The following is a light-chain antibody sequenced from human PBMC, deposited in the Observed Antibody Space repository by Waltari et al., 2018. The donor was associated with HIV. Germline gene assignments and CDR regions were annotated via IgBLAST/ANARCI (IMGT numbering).Light chain of an antibody. V-gene: IGLV3-25*03. Sequence: SYELTQPPSVSVSPGQTARITCSGDALPKQYAYWYPQRPGQAPVLVIDKDTERPSGIPERFSGSSSGTTATLTIIGVQAQDEADYHCQSADSNASLWVFGGGTKLTVL. CDR1: ALPKQY. CDR2: KDT. CDR3: QSADSNASLWV. J-gene: IGLJ3*02.